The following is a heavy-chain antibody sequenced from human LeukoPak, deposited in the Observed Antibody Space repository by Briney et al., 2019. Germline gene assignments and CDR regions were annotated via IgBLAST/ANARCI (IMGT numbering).Heavy chain of an antibody. CDR2: ICTSGST. V-gene: IGHV4-61*02. CDR3: ARDRYWYFDL. CDR1: GGSISSGDYY. Sequence: SETLSLTCTVSGGSISSGDYYWSWIRQPAGKGLEWIGRICTSGSTNYNPSLKSRVTMSVDTSKNQFSLKLSSVTAADTAVYYCARDRYWYFDLWGRGTLVTVSS. J-gene: IGHJ2*01.